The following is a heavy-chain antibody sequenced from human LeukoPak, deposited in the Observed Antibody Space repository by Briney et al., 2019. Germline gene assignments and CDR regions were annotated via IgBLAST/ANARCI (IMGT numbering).Heavy chain of an antibody. CDR3: ASARGGCSRTSCYIAY. V-gene: IGHV7-4-1*02. Sequence: ASVKVSCKASGYTFTDYPMGWVRQAPGQGLEWMGWINTETRDPTYAQGFTGRFVFSLDTSVSTAFLQINSLTAEDTGVYYCASARGGCSRTSCYIAYWGQGTLVTVSS. CDR2: INTETRDP. J-gene: IGHJ4*02. CDR1: GYTFTDYP. D-gene: IGHD2-2*02.